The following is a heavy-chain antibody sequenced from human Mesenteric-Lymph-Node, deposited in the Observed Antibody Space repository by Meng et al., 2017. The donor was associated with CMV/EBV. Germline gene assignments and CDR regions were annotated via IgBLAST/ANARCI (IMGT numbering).Heavy chain of an antibody. Sequence: SETLSLTCTVSGDPISSGSYYWSWIRQPPGRGLEWIGYMYYSGSTNYNPSLQSRVTISVDTSKNQISLNLRSVTAADTAVYYCAQGVPMIVWGQGTPVTVSS. CDR3: AQGVPMIV. CDR2: MYYSGST. D-gene: IGHD3-22*01. V-gene: IGHV4-61*01. CDR1: GDPISSGSYY. J-gene: IGHJ4*02.